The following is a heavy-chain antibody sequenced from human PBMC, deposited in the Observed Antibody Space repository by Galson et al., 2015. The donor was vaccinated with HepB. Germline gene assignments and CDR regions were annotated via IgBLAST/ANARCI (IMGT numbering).Heavy chain of an antibody. Sequence: QSGAEVKKPGESLKISCKGSGYTFTNYWIAWVRQMPGKGLEWMGSIYPVDSDRKYSPSFQGQVTISVDKSISTAYVQWSSLKASDAAMYYCARHRWHSYDAFDIWGQGTMVPVSS. D-gene: IGHD5-24*01. CDR2: IYPVDSDR. CDR1: GYTFTNYW. J-gene: IGHJ3*02. CDR3: ARHRWHSYDAFDI. V-gene: IGHV5-51*01.